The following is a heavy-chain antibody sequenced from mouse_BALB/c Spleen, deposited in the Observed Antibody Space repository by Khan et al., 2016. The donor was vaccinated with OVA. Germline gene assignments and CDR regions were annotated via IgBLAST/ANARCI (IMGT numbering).Heavy chain of an antibody. CDR2: INPSNGDA. D-gene: IGHD2-14*01. CDR1: GYSFTAYY. CDR3: ERGYEFFPF. J-gene: IGHJ3*01. V-gene: IGHV1-18*01. Sequence: EVQLQQSGPDLVKPGASVKISCKASGYSFTAYYMHWVKESHGKTLECIGRINPSNGDATYNQKFRGKAILPVDKSSTTAYMELRSLTSGDSAVFYGERGYEFFPFWGQGTLVTLSA.